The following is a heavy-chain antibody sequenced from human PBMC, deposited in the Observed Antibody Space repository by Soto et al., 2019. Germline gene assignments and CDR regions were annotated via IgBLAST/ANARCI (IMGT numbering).Heavy chain of an antibody. CDR2: ISGSGGST. Sequence: GGSLRLSCVASGFTFSTSDMHWVRQAPGQGLEWVSAISGSGGSTYYADSVKGRFTISRDNSKNTLYLQMNSLRAEDTAVYYCARVGPWVPYYYDSSPYTFENWFDPWGQGTLVTVSS. D-gene: IGHD3-22*01. CDR1: GFTFSTSD. V-gene: IGHV3-23*01. J-gene: IGHJ5*02. CDR3: ARVGPWVPYYYDSSPYTFENWFDP.